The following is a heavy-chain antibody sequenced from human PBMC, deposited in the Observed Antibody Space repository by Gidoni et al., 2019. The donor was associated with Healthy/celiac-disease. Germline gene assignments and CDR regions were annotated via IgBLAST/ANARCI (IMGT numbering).Heavy chain of an antibody. V-gene: IGHV3-13*01. D-gene: IGHD6-13*01. CDR3: ARGVTSGYRISRYYGMDV. J-gene: IGHJ6*02. CDR2: IGTAGDT. CDR1: GFTFSSYD. Sequence: EVQLVESGGGLVQPGGSLRLSCAASGFTFSSYDMHWVRQATGKGLEWVSAIGTAGDTYYPGSVKGRFTISRENAKNSLYLQMNSLRAGDTAVYYCARGVTSGYRISRYYGMDVWGQGTTVTVSS.